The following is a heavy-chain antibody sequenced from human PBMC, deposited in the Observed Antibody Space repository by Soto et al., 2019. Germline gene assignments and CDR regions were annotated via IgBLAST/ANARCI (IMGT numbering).Heavy chain of an antibody. J-gene: IGHJ4*02. CDR3: AFGETYYYNSSGYDPAGY. Sequence: QVQLVQSGAEVKKPGSSVKVSCKASGGTFSSYAISWVRQAPGQGLEWMGGIIPIFGTANYAKQFQGRVTITPDESTSTAYIDLSSLRSEDTAVDYGAFGETYYYNSSGYDPAGYWGQGTLVTVSS. D-gene: IGHD3-22*01. V-gene: IGHV1-69*01. CDR1: GGTFSSYA. CDR2: IIPIFGTA.